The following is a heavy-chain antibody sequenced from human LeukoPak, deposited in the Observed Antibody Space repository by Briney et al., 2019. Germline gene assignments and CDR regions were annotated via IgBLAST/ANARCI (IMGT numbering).Heavy chain of an antibody. J-gene: IGHJ5*02. CDR2: INPNSGGT. D-gene: IGHD2-15*01. CDR3: ARYGEFCSGGSCYFNWFDP. CDR1: GYTFTGYY. V-gene: IGHV1-2*02. Sequence: ASGKVSCKASGYTFTGYYMHWVRQAPGQGLEWMGWINPNSGGTNYAQKFQGRVTMTRDTSISTAYMELSRLRSDDTAVYYCARYGEFCSGGSCYFNWFDPWGQGTLVTVSS.